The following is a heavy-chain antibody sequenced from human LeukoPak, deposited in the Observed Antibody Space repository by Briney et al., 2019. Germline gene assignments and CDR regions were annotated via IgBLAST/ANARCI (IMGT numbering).Heavy chain of an antibody. CDR3: ARKVAVAGRGPYDY. CDR1: GFTFSSYS. V-gene: IGHV3-48*02. Sequence: PGGSLRLSCAASGFTFSSYSMNWVRQAPGKGLEWVSYISTSSGAIYYADSVKGRFTISRDNAKNSLYPQMNSLRDEDTAVYYCARKVAVAGRGPYDYWGQGTLVTVSS. J-gene: IGHJ4*02. CDR2: ISTSSGAI. D-gene: IGHD6-19*01.